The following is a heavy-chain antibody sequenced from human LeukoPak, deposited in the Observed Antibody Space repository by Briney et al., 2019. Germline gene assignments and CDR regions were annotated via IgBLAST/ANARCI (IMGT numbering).Heavy chain of an antibody. Sequence: SSISSSSSYIYYADSVKGRFTISRDNARNTLYLQMNSLRAEDTAVYYCTRGGDGYSYGYDYWGQGILVTVSS. V-gene: IGHV3-21*01. CDR3: TRGGDGYSYGYDY. CDR2: ISSSSSYI. J-gene: IGHJ4*02. D-gene: IGHD5-18*01.